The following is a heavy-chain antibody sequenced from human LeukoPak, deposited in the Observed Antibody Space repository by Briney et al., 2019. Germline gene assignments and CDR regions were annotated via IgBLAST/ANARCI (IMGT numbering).Heavy chain of an antibody. J-gene: IGHJ4*02. CDR3: AGTIVVVTAAFDY. V-gene: IGHV4-39*01. D-gene: IGHD2-21*02. CDR1: GGSISSSSYY. CDR2: IYYSGST. Sequence: SESLSLTCTVSGGSISSSSYYWGWIRQPPGKGLEWIGSIYYSGSTYYNPSLKSRVTISVDTSKNQFSLKLSSVTAADTAVYYCAGTIVVVTAAFDYWGQGTLVTVSS.